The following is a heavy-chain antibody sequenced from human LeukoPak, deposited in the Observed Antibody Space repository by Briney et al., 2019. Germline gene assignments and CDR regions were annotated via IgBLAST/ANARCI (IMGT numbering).Heavy chain of an antibody. CDR2: INHSGST. Sequence: SSETLSLTCAVYGGSFSGYYWSWIRQPPGKGLEWIGEINHSGSTNYNPSLKSRVTISVDTSKNQFSLKLSSVTAADTAVYYCARHVYLGYSYGHNWFDPWGQGTLVTVSS. CDR1: GGSFSGYY. J-gene: IGHJ5*02. V-gene: IGHV4-34*01. D-gene: IGHD5-18*01. CDR3: ARHVYLGYSYGHNWFDP.